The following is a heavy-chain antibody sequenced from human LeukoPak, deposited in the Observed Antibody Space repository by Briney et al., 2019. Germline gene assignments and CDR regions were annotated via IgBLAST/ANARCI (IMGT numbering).Heavy chain of an antibody. CDR1: VFTYSDYA. V-gene: IGHV3-23*01. J-gene: IGHJ1*01. D-gene: IGHD4-17*01. Sequence: GGSLRLSCVGSVFTYSDYAMSGVRQAPAKGLEGVSAITVNSGATYYPDSVKGRFTLSSDNSKSTLYLPMNSLRAENTAGYYCAKDSGYGDYGGEYFQHWGQGTLVIVSS. CDR3: AKDSGYGDYGGEYFQH. CDR2: ITVNSGAT.